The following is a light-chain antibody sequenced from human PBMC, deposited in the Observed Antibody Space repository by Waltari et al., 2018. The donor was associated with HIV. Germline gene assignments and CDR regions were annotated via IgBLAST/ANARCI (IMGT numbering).Light chain of an antibody. CDR2: GAS. V-gene: IGKV3-20*01. Sequence: PGERATLSCRASQSVRSNYLAWYQQKPGQAPRLVIYGASSRATGIADRFRGSGSGTDFTLTISRLEPEDFAVYYCQQYGSPVAFGRGTKLEIK. J-gene: IGKJ2*01. CDR3: QQYGSPVA. CDR1: QSVRSNY.